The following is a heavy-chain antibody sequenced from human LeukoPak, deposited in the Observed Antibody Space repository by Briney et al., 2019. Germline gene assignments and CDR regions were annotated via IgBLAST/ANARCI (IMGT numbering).Heavy chain of an antibody. Sequence: SETLSLTCTVSGGSISSYYWSWIRQPPGKGLEWIGYIYYSGSTNYNPSLKSRVTISVDTSKNQFSLKLSSVTAADTAVYYCARETGVKWFDPWGQGTLVTVSS. V-gene: IGHV4-59*01. J-gene: IGHJ5*02. D-gene: IGHD3-10*01. CDR1: GGSISSYY. CDR3: ARETGVKWFDP. CDR2: IYYSGST.